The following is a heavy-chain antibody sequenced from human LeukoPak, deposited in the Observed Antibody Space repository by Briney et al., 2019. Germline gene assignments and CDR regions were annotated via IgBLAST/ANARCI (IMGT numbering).Heavy chain of an antibody. J-gene: IGHJ4*02. CDR3: ARGGSQSTGYSHFKY. V-gene: IGHV4-59*01. D-gene: IGHD3-22*01. Sequence: SETLSLTCTVSGGSITSYYWSWIRQPPGKGLEWIGYFYNVGSTIYNPSLKSRVTISADTSKNQFSLMLSSVTAADTAVYYCARGGSQSTGYSHFKYWGQGTLSPSPQ. CDR1: GGSITSYY. CDR2: FYNVGST.